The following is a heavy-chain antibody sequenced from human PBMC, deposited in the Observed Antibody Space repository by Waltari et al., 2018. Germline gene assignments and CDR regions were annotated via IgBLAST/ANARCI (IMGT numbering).Heavy chain of an antibody. V-gene: IGHV1-45*02. CDR2: ITPFNGNT. CDR3: ASGEAAAGLFDY. CDR1: GYTFPYRY. D-gene: IGHD6-13*01. J-gene: IGHJ4*02. Sequence: QMQLVQSGAEVKKTGSSVKVSCKASGYTFPYRYLHWVRQAPGQALEWMGWITPFNGNTNYAQKFQDRVTITRDRSMSTAYMELSSLRSEDTAMYYCASGEAAAGLFDYWGQGTLVTVSS.